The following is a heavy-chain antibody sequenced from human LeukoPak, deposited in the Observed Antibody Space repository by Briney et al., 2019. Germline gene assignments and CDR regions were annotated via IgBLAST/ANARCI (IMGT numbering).Heavy chain of an antibody. CDR1: GFTVSSNS. V-gene: IGHV3-53*05. CDR3: AKDLSRRDYYGSGSPHY. CDR2: IYSGGNT. D-gene: IGHD3-10*01. Sequence: GGSLRLSCTVSGFTVSSNSWSWVRQAPGKGLEWVSFIYSGGNTHYSDSVKGRFTISRDNSKNTLYLQMNSLRAEDTAVYYCAKDLSRRDYYGSGSPHYWGQGTLVTVSS. J-gene: IGHJ4*02.